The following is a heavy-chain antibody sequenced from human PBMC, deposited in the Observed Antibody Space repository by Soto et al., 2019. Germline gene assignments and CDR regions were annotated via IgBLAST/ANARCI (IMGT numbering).Heavy chain of an antibody. D-gene: IGHD2-15*01. CDR3: ARDLCSGGSCYRFDL. CDR2: ISSSSSYI. J-gene: IGHJ4*02. CDR1: GFTFSSYS. V-gene: IGHV3-21*01. Sequence: EVQLVESGGGLVKPGGSLRLSCAASGFTFSSYSMNWVRQAPGKGLEWVSSISSSSSYIYYADSVKGRFTISRDNAKNSLYLQMNSLRAEDTAVYYCARDLCSGGSCYRFDLWGQGTLVTVSS.